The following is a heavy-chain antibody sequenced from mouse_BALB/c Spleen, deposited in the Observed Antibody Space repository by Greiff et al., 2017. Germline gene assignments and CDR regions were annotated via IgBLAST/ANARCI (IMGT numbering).Heavy chain of an antibody. CDR2: INPYNGDT. V-gene: IGHV1-20*02. CDR3: AREIAYYVYDVCFAY. J-gene: IGHJ3*01. Sequence: VQLKQSGPELVKPGASVKISCKASGYSFTGYFMNWVMQSNGKSLEWIGRINPYNGDTFYNQKFKGKATLTVDKSSSTAHMELRSLASEDSAVYYCAREIAYYVYDVCFAYWVQGTLVTVSA. CDR1: GYSFTGYF. D-gene: IGHD2-2*01.